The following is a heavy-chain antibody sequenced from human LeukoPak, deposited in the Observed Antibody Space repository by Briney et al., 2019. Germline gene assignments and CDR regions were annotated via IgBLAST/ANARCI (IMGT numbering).Heavy chain of an antibody. D-gene: IGHD6-19*01. CDR1: GDSVSSNSAA. J-gene: IGHJ4*02. CDR3: AKEIRDQQW. CDR2: TYYRSRWYT. V-gene: IGHV6-1*01. Sequence: SQTLSLTCVISGDSVSSNSAAWNWIRQSPSRGLEWLGRTYYRSRWYTEYATSVKSRITISPDTSENQFSLQLTSVTPEDTAVYYCAKEIRDQQWWGQGSLVTVTS.